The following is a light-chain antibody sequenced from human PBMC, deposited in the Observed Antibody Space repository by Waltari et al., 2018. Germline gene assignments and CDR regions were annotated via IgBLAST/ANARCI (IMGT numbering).Light chain of an antibody. Sequence: SYELTPPPSVSVSPGQTARITCSGDALPKQYAYWYQQKPGQAPVLVIYKDSERPSGIPERFSGSSSGTTVTLTIRGVQAEDEADYYCQSADSSGTFHVVFGGGTKLTVL. CDR1: ALPKQY. V-gene: IGLV3-25*03. CDR2: KDS. J-gene: IGLJ2*01. CDR3: QSADSSGTFHVV.